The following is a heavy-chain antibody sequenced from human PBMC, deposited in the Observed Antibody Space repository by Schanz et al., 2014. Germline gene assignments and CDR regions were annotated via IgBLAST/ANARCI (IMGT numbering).Heavy chain of an antibody. CDR1: GFTFSSYW. V-gene: IGHV3-74*01. D-gene: IGHD4-17*01. J-gene: IGHJ4*02. Sequence: LQLVESGGGVVQPGGSLRLSCAASGFTFSSYWMHWVRQAPGKGLVWVSRTSHDGSFTTFADSVKGRFTISRDNAKNALYLQMNSLRAEDTAVYYCVRDTDYHFDYWGQGTLVTVSS. CDR2: TSHDGSFT. CDR3: VRDTDYHFDY.